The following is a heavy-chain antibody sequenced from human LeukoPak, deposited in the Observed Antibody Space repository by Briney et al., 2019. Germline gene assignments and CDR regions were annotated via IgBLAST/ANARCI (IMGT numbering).Heavy chain of an antibody. CDR3: ATATYVDIVATRGGVYFDY. CDR1: GYTFTSYD. Sequence: ASVKVSCKASGYTFTSYDINWVRQATGQGLEWMGWMNPNSGNTGYAQKFQGRVTITRNTSISTAYMELSSPRSEDTAVYYCATATYVDIVATRGGVYFDYWGQGTLVTVSA. J-gene: IGHJ4*02. CDR2: MNPNSGNT. V-gene: IGHV1-8*03. D-gene: IGHD5-12*01.